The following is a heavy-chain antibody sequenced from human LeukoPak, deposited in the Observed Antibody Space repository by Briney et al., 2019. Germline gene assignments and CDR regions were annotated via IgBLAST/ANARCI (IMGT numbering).Heavy chain of an antibody. J-gene: IGHJ3*02. CDR3: AREECCSSTSCYGHAFDI. V-gene: IGHV1-69*13. D-gene: IGHD2-2*01. Sequence: SVKVSCKASGGTFSSYAISWVRQAPGQGLEWMGGIIPIFGTANYAQKFQGRVTITADESTSTAYMELSSLRSEDTAVYYCAREECCSSTSCYGHAFDIWGQGTMVTVSS. CDR2: IIPIFGTA. CDR1: GGTFSSYA.